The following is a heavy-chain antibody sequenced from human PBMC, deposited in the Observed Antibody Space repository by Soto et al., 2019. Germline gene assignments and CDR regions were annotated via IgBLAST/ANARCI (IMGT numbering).Heavy chain of an antibody. J-gene: IGHJ4*02. V-gene: IGHV1-69*06. CDR1: GVTLSSYV. CDR2: VISLFATA. D-gene: IGHD4-4*01. CDR3: AGFGYSKGYAH. Sequence: QVQLVQSGPEVKKPGSSVKVSCRASGVTLSSYVIMWVRQAPGQGLEWMGGVISLFATANYAHQFRGRVTITADKSTSTVYMDLRSLRSEDTAVYFCAGFGYSKGYAHWGQGTLVTVSS.